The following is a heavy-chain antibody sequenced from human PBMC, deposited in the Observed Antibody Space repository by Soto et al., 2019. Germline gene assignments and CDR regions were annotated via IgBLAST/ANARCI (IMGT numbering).Heavy chain of an antibody. V-gene: IGHV4-59*08. J-gene: IGHJ5*02. CDR1: GVSITSYY. CDR3: ATSSGPQSPIGDR. CDR2: ISYSGNT. D-gene: IGHD6-19*01. Sequence: QVQLQESGPGLVKPSETLSLTCTVSGVSITSYYWSWIRQSPGKGLEWIGFISYSGNTNYNPSLKSRVIISRDTSRTEFSLRLTSVTAADTAVYYCATSSGPQSPIGDRWGQGTLVTVSS.